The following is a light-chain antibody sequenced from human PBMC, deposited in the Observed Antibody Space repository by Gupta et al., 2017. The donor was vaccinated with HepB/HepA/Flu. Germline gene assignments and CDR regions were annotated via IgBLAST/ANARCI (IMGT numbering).Light chain of an antibody. CDR2: QVS. J-gene: IGKJ4*01. V-gene: IGKV2-30*01. Sequence: DVVLTQSPLSLPVTLGQPASISCRSSQSLVFSDGNTFLHWFQQRPGQSPRRLLYQVSKRDSGVPERFSGSGSGTDFTLRSSRVEAEDVAIYYGVQGTHWLTFGGGTKVEIK. CDR3: VQGTHWLT. CDR1: QSLVFSDGNTF.